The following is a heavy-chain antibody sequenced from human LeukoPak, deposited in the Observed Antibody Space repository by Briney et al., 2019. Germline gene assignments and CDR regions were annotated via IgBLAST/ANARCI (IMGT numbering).Heavy chain of an antibody. J-gene: IGHJ3*02. V-gene: IGHV5-51*01. D-gene: IGHD6-13*01. Sequence: GESLKISCKGSGYNFTNYWIGWVRQMPGKGLEWMGIIYPGDSDTRYSPSFQGQVTISADKSISTAYLQWSSLKASDTAMYYCASTGYSREDAFDIWGQGTMVTVSS. CDR3: ASTGYSREDAFDI. CDR1: GYNFTNYW. CDR2: IYPGDSDT.